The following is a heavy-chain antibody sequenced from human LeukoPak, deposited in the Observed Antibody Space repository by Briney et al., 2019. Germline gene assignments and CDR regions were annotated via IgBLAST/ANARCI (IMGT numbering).Heavy chain of an antibody. CDR2: IYPGDSDT. Sequence: GESLKTSFQGSGYLFTSYWIAWVRQMPGKGLEWMGIIYPGDSDTKYSPSFQGQVTISADKSISTAYLQWSSLKASDTAMYYCARRDYGGKHFDYWGQGTLVTVSS. CDR1: GYLFTSYW. CDR3: ARRDYGGKHFDY. J-gene: IGHJ4*02. D-gene: IGHD4-23*01. V-gene: IGHV5-51*01.